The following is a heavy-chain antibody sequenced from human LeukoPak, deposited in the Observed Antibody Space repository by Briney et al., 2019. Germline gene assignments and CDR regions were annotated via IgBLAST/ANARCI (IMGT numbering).Heavy chain of an antibody. CDR2: ISPASGAT. D-gene: IGHD1-1*01. CDR3: LNEHGG. J-gene: IGHJ4*02. V-gene: IGHV1-2*02. Sequence: AASVKVSCKASGYTFTGSYMHWVRQAPGQGFEWIGWISPASGATKYAQNFQGRVTLTTDTSITTAYMELSSLTSDDTAFYYCLNEHGGWGQGTPVTVSS. CDR1: GYTFTGSY.